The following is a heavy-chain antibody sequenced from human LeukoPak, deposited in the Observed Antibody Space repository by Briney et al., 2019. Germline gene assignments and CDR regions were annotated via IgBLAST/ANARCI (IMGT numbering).Heavy chain of an antibody. CDR3: ARDRWAYCGGDCYSGAFDI. Sequence: ASVKVSCKASGYTFTSYYMHWVRQAPGQGLEWMGIINPSGGSTSYAQKFQGRVTMTRDTSTSTAYMELSSLRPEDTAVYYCARDRWAYCGGDCYSGAFDIWGQGTMVTVSS. V-gene: IGHV1-46*01. CDR2: INPSGGST. J-gene: IGHJ3*02. CDR1: GYTFTSYY. D-gene: IGHD2-21*02.